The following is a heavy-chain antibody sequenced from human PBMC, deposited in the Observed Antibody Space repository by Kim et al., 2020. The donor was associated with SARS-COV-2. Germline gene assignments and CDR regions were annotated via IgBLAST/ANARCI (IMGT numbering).Heavy chain of an antibody. D-gene: IGHD2-15*01. CDR1: GYTFTSYA. J-gene: IGHJ6*02. V-gene: IGHV1-3*01. Sequence: ASVKVSCKASGYTFTSYAMHWVRQAPGQRLEWMGWINAGNGNTKYSQKFQGRVTITRDTSASTAYMELSSLRSEDTAVYYCAREPFDIVVVVAATPEYYYYGMDVWGQGTTVTVSS. CDR2: INAGNGNT. CDR3: AREPFDIVVVVAATPEYYYYGMDV.